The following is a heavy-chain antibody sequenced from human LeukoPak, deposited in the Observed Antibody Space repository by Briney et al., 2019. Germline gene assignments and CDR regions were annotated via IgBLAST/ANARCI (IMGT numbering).Heavy chain of an antibody. V-gene: IGHV1-2*06. Sequence: ASVKVSCKASGYTFTGYYMHWVRQAPGQGLEWMGRINPRDGETSFAQKFQGRVTMTRDTSISTAYLELSGLRSDDTAVYYCARDWDLRFHQGGFDYWGQGALVTVSS. CDR1: GYTFTGYY. CDR2: INPRDGET. D-gene: IGHD3-3*01. J-gene: IGHJ4*02. CDR3: ARDWDLRFHQGGFDY.